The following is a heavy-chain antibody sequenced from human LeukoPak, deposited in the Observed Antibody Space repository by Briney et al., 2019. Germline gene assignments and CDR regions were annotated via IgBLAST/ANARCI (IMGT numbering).Heavy chain of an antibody. V-gene: IGHV3-30-3*01. CDR2: ISYDGSNK. J-gene: IGHJ4*02. CDR1: GFTFSSYA. CDR3: AKVPDPYYFDY. Sequence: GGSLRLSCAASGFTFSSYAMHWVRQAPGKGLEWVAVISYDGSNKYYADSVKGRFTISRDNSKNTLYLQMNSLRAEDAAVYYCAKVPDPYYFDYWGQGTLVTVSS.